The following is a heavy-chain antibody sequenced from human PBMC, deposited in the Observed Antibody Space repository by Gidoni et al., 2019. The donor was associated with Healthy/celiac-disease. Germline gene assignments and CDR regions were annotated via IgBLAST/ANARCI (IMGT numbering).Heavy chain of an antibody. CDR2: IYHSGST. V-gene: IGHV4-38-2*02. Sequence: VELAESGPGLVKPSGDLSLTCPVSCYPIRRCYYWGWIRQPPGKGLEWIGSIYHSGSTYYNPSLKSRVTISVDTSKNQFSLKLSSVTAADTAVYYCARETFGRFLDVLDYWGQGTLVTVSS. CDR3: ARETFGRFLDVLDY. D-gene: IGHD3-3*01. CDR1: CYPIRRCYY. J-gene: IGHJ4*02.